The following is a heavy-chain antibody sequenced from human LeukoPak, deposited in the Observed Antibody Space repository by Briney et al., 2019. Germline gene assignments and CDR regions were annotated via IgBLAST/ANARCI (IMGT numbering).Heavy chain of an antibody. CDR3: AKKRVLVVPAADFDY. Sequence: PGGSLRLSCVASGVTLSNYAMSWARQAPGKGLEWVSGISSSGSGGNTYYADSVKGRFTISRDNSKYTLYLQVNSLRAEDTAIYYCAKKRVLVVPAADFDYWGQGTLVTVSS. D-gene: IGHD2-2*01. CDR1: GVTLSNYA. J-gene: IGHJ4*02. V-gene: IGHV3-23*01. CDR2: ISSSGSGGNT.